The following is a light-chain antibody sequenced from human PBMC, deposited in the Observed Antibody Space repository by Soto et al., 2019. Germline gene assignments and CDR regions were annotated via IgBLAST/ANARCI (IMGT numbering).Light chain of an antibody. J-gene: IGKJ1*01. V-gene: IGKV1-5*01. Sequence: DIQMTQSPSTLSASVGDRVTITCRASQSISSWLAWYQQKPGKAPKLLIYDASSLESGVPSRFSGSGSGSEFTLTINSLQPEDFATYYCQHYSGYSRTFGQGTKVDIK. CDR1: QSISSW. CDR3: QHYSGYSRT. CDR2: DAS.